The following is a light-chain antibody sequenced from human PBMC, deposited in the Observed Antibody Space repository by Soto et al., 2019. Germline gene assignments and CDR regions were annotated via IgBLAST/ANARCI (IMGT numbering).Light chain of an antibody. Sequence: QSALTQPGSVSGSPGQSITISCTGTSSDVGGYNYVSWYQQRPGKAPKLMIYDVSNRPSGVSNRFSGSKSGNTASLTISGLQDEDEADYYCSSYTSSSTFYVFGTGTKLTVL. J-gene: IGLJ1*01. CDR3: SSYTSSSTFYV. CDR2: DVS. CDR1: SSDVGGYNY. V-gene: IGLV2-14*01.